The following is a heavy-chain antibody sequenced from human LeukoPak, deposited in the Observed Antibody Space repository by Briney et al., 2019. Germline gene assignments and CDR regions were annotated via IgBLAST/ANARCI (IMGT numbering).Heavy chain of an antibody. CDR2: ISGSGGST. CDR1: GFTFSSYA. V-gene: IGHV3-23*01. J-gene: IGHJ3*02. Sequence: GGSLRLSCAASGFTFSSYAMSWVRQAPGKGLEWVSAISGSGGSTYYADSVKGRFTISRDNSKNSLFLQMNSLRAEDTAVYYCARDDYYDRSNGAFDIWGQGTMVTVSS. CDR3: ARDDYYDRSNGAFDI. D-gene: IGHD3-22*01.